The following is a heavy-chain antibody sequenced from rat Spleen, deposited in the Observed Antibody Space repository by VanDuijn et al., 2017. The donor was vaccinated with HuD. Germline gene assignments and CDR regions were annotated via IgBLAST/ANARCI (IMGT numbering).Heavy chain of an antibody. J-gene: IGHJ2*01. V-gene: IGHV5-62*01. CDR3: ARGNSGYDY. CDR2: ISSSSGT. CDR1: GFTFSSYG. Sequence: VQLVESGGGLVQPEKSLKLSCSASGFTFSSYGMHWIRQAPGKGLDWVAYISSSSGTVYADAVKGRFTISRDNAKNTLYLQLNSLKSEDTAIYYCARGNSGYDYWGQGVMVTVSS. D-gene: IGHD4-3*01.